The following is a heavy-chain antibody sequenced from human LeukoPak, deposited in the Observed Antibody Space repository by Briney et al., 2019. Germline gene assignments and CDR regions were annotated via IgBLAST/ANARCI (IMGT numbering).Heavy chain of an antibody. D-gene: IGHD1-26*01. CDR1: GFTVSSNY. J-gene: IGHJ6*03. V-gene: IGHV3-53*01. Sequence: GGSLRLSCAASGFTVSSNYMSWVRQAPGKGLEWVSVIYSGGSTYYADSVKGRFTISRDNSENTLYLQVNSLRAEDTAVYYCAKDDGGSYYPYYYYMDVWGKGTTVTISS. CDR3: AKDDGGSYYPYYYYMDV. CDR2: IYSGGST.